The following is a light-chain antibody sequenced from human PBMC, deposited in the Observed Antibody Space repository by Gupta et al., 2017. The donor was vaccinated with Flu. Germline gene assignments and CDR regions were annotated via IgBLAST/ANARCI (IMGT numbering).Light chain of an antibody. CDR3: VLSNAATRPGI. J-gene: IGLJ2*01. CDR1: SGAVTSGHY. V-gene: IGLV7-46*01. Sequence: QTVVPQEPSLTVSPGGTVTFTCGFSSGAVTSGHYAYWFQQRPGQAPRTLIYDKKKKHPGTPARFSGALFGVKTTLRLSDAQPEDEADYYCVLSNAATRPGIFGGGTKLTV. CDR2: DKK.